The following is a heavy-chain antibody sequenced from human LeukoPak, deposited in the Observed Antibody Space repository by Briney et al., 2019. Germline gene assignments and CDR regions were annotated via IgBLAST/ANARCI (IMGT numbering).Heavy chain of an antibody. CDR2: IWYDGSNK. J-gene: IGHJ4*02. Sequence: GGSLRLSCAASGFTFSSYGMHWVRQAPGKGLEWVAVIWYDGSNKYYADSVKGRFTISRDNSKNTLYLQMNSLRAEDTAVYYCARDVAQLWSLGYFDYWGQGTLVTVSS. V-gene: IGHV3-33*01. CDR1: GFTFSSYG. CDR3: ARDVAQLWSLGYFDY. D-gene: IGHD5-18*01.